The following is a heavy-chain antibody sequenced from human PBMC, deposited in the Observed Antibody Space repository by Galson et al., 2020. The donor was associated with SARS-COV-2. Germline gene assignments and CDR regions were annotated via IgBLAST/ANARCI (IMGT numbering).Heavy chain of an antibody. CDR2: FYYSGST. V-gene: IGHV4-59*01. Sequence: SETLSLTCTVSGMSINSYYWSWIRQPPGRGLEWIGYFYYSGSTNYRPSLRSRVTISLDTSKNQFSLKLSSVSAADTAVYYCARGLYSMGREYYFDKWGQGTLVTVSS. J-gene: IGHJ4*02. CDR1: GMSINSYY. D-gene: IGHD3-10*01. CDR3: ARGLYSMGREYYFDK.